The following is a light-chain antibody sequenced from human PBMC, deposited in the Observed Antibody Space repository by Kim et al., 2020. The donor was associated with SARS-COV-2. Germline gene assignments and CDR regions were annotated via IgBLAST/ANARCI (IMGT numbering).Light chain of an antibody. Sequence: ELTQPPSVSGTPGQRVTVSCSGSRTNIASNSVDWFQHLPGTAPKLLIHTSNQRPSGVPDRFSGFKSGTSASLAISGLQSEDEADYYCASWDDRLNGWVFGGGTKVTVL. CDR3: ASWDDRLNGWV. CDR2: TSN. V-gene: IGLV1-44*01. J-gene: IGLJ3*02. CDR1: RTNIASNS.